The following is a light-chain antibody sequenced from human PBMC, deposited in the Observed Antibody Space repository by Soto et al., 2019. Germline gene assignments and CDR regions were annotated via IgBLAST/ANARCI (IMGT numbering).Light chain of an antibody. CDR3: QQDSTHWGT. CDR1: QTISKW. Sequence: DIQMTQSPSTLSASVGDRVTITCRASQTISKWLAWYQQRPGEAPKLLVHGTSTLHSGVPSTFSATGSGTEFTLSINCLQPDDFATYYCQQDSTHWGTFGQGTKVEIK. J-gene: IGKJ1*01. V-gene: IGKV1-5*03. CDR2: GTS.